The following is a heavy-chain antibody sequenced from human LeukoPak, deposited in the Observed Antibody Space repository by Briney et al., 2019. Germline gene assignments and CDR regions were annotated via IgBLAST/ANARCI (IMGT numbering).Heavy chain of an antibody. D-gene: IGHD6-6*01. CDR2: IYHSGST. J-gene: IGHJ4*02. V-gene: IGHV4-59*08. CDR3: ARLEYTDYFDY. Sequence: SETLSLTCTVSGGSISSYYWSWIRQPPGKGLEWIGYIYHSGSTNYNPSLKSRVTISVDTSKNQFSLKLSSVTAADTAVYYCARLEYTDYFDYWGQGTLVTVSS. CDR1: GGSISSYY.